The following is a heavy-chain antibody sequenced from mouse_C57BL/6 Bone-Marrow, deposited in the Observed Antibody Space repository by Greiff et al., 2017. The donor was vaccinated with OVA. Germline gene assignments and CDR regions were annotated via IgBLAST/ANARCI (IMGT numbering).Heavy chain of an antibody. V-gene: IGHV1-5*01. Sequence: EVQLQQSGTVLARPGASVKMSCKTSGYTFTSYWMHWVKQRPGQGLEWIGAIYPGNSDTSYNQKFKRKAKLTAVTSASTAYMELSSLTNEDSAVYYCTRSDTTVAYWGQGTLVTVSA. CDR1: GYTFTSYW. CDR3: TRSDTTVAY. J-gene: IGHJ3*01. D-gene: IGHD1-1*01. CDR2: IYPGNSDT.